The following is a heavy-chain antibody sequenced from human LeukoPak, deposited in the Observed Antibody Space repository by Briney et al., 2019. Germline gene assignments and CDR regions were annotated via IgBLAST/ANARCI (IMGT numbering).Heavy chain of an antibody. V-gene: IGHV3-23*01. J-gene: IGHJ4*02. D-gene: IGHD1-26*01. CDR2: ISGNSDRT. Sequence: GGSLRLSCAASGFTFSSYGMHWVRQAPGKGLEWLSAISGNSDRTYYADSVRGRFTISRDNSKNTLYMQINTLRVEDTAVYYCAKGRLGAILYFDYWGQGTFLTVSS. CDR1: GFTFSSYG. CDR3: AKGRLGAILYFDY.